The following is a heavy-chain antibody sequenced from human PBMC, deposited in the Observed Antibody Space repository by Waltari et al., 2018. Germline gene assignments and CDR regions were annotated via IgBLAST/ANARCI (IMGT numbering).Heavy chain of an antibody. CDR2: IYYGGST. V-gene: IGHV4-30-4*01. Sequence: QVQLQESGPGLVKPSQTLSLTCTVSGASISSSSYYWSWVRQSPGRGLEWIGYIYYGGSTFYNPSLKTRVSISVDTSNNQFSLKLSSVTAADTAIYYCARAKSYCTGGTCYISPSWFDPWGQGTLVTVSS. J-gene: IGHJ5*02. D-gene: IGHD2-8*02. CDR3: ARAKSYCTGGTCYISPSWFDP. CDR1: GASISSSSYY.